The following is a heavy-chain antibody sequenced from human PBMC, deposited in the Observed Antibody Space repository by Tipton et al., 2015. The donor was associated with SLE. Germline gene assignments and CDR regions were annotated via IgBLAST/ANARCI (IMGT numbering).Heavy chain of an antibody. CDR2: VHYTGDT. Sequence: LRLSCEASGFSFSTYAMSWVRQAPGKGLEWIGYVHYTGDTNYSPSLRRRVTISVDTSKKQFTLKLSSVTAVDTAVYYCAREHVSSLRDAFEIWGQGRMVTVS. CDR3: AREHVSSLRDAFEI. D-gene: IGHD2-15*01. J-gene: IGHJ3*02. V-gene: IGHV4-59*01. CDR1: GFSFSTYA.